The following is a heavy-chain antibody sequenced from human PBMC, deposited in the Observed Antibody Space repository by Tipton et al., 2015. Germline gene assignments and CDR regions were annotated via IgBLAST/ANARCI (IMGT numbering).Heavy chain of an antibody. V-gene: IGHV3-74*01. CDR3: TRVTGYYFDY. J-gene: IGHJ4*02. D-gene: IGHD3-9*01. CDR2: IDSDGSST. CDR1: GFTFSRYW. Sequence: GSLRLSCAASGFTFSRYWMHWVRQAPGKGLVWVSRIDSDGSSTSYADSVKGRFTISRDNAKNTLFLQMNSLRAEDTAIYYCTRVTGYYFDYWGQGTLVTVSS.